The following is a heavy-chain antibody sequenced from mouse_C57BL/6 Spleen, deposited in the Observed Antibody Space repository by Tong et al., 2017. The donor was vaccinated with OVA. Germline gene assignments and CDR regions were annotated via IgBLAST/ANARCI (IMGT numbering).Heavy chain of an antibody. CDR2: ISSGGSYT. CDR3: ARHVGEAY. CDR1: GFTFSSYG. V-gene: IGHV5-6*01. Sequence: EVQLQESGGDLVKPGGSLKLSCAASGFTFSSYGMSWVHQTPDKRLEWVATISSGGSYTYYPDSVKGRFTISRDNAKNTLYLQMSSLKSEDTAMYYCARHVGEAYWGQGTLVTVSA. J-gene: IGHJ3*01.